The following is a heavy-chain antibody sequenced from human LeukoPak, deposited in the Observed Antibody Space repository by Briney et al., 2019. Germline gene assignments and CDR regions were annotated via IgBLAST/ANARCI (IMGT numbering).Heavy chain of an antibody. CDR1: GFTFSSYG. CDR3: ARDLPRGSIAAYYYYMDV. J-gene: IGHJ6*03. V-gene: IGHV3-7*01. CDR2: IKTDGSEK. Sequence: PGGSLRLSCAASGFTFSSYGMHWVRQAPGKGLQWVANIKTDGSEKYYVDSVKGRFTISRDNAKNSLYLQMNSLRAEDTAVYYCARDLPRGSIAAYYYYMDVWGKGTTVTVSS. D-gene: IGHD6-6*01.